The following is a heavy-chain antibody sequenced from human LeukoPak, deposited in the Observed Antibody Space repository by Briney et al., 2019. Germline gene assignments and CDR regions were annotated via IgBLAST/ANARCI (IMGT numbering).Heavy chain of an antibody. CDR2: IYPGDSDT. V-gene: IGHV5-51*01. Sequence: GESLKISCKGSGYSFTSYWIGWVRQMPGKGLEWMGIIYPGDSDTRYSPSFQGQVTISADKSISTAYLQWSSLKASDTAMYYCARHRTNYCSGGSCYSDYYYGMDVWGQGTTVTVSS. CDR3: ARHRTNYCSGGSCYSDYYYGMDV. J-gene: IGHJ6*02. CDR1: GYSFTSYW. D-gene: IGHD2-15*01.